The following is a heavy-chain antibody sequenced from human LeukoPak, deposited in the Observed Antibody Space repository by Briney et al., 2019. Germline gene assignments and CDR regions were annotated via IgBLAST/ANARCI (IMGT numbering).Heavy chain of an antibody. J-gene: IGHJ4*02. CDR2: ISFDGSRQ. CDR3: AREQGGSGWSGFDY. CDR1: GFTLRNYA. Sequence: PGGSLRLSCAPSIGFTLRNYAIHWVRQAPGKGLEWVGVISFDGSRQHYADFLVGRFTISRDNSKNTVSLQMSSLRTEDTAVYFCAREQGGSGWSGFDYWGQGTLVTVSS. V-gene: IGHV3-30*15. D-gene: IGHD6-19*01.